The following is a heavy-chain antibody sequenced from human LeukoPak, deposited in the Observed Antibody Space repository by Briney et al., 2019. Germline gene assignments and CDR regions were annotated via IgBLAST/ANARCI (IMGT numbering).Heavy chain of an antibody. J-gene: IGHJ4*02. D-gene: IGHD6-13*01. Sequence: GGSLRLSCAASGFTFSSYAMSWVRQAPGKGLEWVSAISGSGGSTYYADSVKGRFTISRVNSKNTLYLQMNSLRAEDTAVYYCAKGLSIAAAGDPFDYWGQGTLVTVSS. CDR3: AKGLSIAAAGDPFDY. CDR2: ISGSGGST. V-gene: IGHV3-23*01. CDR1: GFTFSSYA.